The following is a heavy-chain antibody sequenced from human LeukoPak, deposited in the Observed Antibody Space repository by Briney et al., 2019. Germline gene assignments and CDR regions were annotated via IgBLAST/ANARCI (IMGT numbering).Heavy chain of an antibody. Sequence: PGGSLRLSCAASGFTFNNYALSWVRQAPGKGLEWISAISGVGGNTYYADSVKGRFTISSDISKNTLYLQMNSLRAEDTAVYYCARVGGYSSSWYYFDYWGQGTLVTVSS. D-gene: IGHD6-13*01. J-gene: IGHJ4*02. CDR1: GFTFNNYA. CDR3: ARVGGYSSSWYYFDY. V-gene: IGHV3-23*01. CDR2: ISGVGGNT.